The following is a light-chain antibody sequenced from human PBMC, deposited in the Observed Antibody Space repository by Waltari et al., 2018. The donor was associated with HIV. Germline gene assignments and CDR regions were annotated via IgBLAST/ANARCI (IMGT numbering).Light chain of an antibody. CDR2: AAA. V-gene: IGKV1-27*01. CDR3: QRYNGVPPS. Sequence: DVQMTQSPSSLSASIGDSVSITCRASQGIDNYLAWYQHRPGKVPTLLIYAAATLQSGVPSRFSGRRSGTDFTLTISSLQPEDVATYYCQRYNGVPPSFGGGTKVEIK. CDR1: QGIDNY. J-gene: IGKJ4*01.